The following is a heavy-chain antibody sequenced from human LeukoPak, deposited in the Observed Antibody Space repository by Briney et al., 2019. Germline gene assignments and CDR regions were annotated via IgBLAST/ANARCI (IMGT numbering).Heavy chain of an antibody. D-gene: IGHD5/OR15-5a*01. V-gene: IGHV3-23*01. CDR2: ITISGRTA. CDR1: GFTFSNYA. CDR3: TKDSSVPFGITD. J-gene: IGHJ4*02. Sequence: PGGSLRLSCLASGFTFSNYAMSWVRQAPGKGLEWVSGITISGRTAYYADSVKGRFTISRDNSKSTLSLQLNSLRAEDTAVYYCTKDSSVPFGITDWGQGTLVTVSS.